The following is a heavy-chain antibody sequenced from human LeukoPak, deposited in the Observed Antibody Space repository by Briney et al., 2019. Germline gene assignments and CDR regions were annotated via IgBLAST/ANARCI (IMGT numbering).Heavy chain of an antibody. D-gene: IGHD3-10*01. CDR1: GDSISIYY. V-gene: IGHV4-59*01. Sequence: SETLSLTCSVSGDSISIYYWSWIRQPPGKGLEWIGYIYNSGSTNYNPSLKSRVTISVDTSKNQFSLKLTSVTAADTAVYYCARDRELGYWGQGALVTVSS. J-gene: IGHJ4*02. CDR3: ARDRELGY. CDR2: IYNSGST.